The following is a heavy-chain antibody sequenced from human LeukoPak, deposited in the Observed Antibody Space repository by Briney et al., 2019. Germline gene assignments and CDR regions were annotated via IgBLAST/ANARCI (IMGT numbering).Heavy chain of an antibody. D-gene: IGHD3-22*01. Sequence: ASVTVSCKASGGTFSSYAISWVRQAPGQGLGWMGGVIPIFGTANYAQKFQGRVTITADESTSTAYMELSSLRSEDTAVYYCAISHDYYDSSGYPFDYWGQGTLVTVSS. CDR2: VIPIFGTA. J-gene: IGHJ4*02. CDR1: GGTFSSYA. CDR3: AISHDYYDSSGYPFDY. V-gene: IGHV1-69*13.